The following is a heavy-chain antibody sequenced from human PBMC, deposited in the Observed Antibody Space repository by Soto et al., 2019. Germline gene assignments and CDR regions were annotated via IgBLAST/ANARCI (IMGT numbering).Heavy chain of an antibody. CDR2: IYYSGST. Sequence: PSETLSLTCTVSGGSISSSSYYWGWIRQPPGKGLEWIGSIYYSGSTYYNPSLKSRVTISVDTSKNQFSLKLSSVTAADTAVYYCARQQTANSQYYDFRSGYRKRDYGMDVWGQGTTVTVSS. CDR1: GGSISSSSYY. CDR3: ARQQTANSQYYDFRSGYRKRDYGMDV. V-gene: IGHV4-39*01. J-gene: IGHJ6*02. D-gene: IGHD3-3*01.